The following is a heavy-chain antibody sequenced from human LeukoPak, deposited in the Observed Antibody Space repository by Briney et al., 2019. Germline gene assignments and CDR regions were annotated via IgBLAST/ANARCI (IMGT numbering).Heavy chain of an antibody. CDR3: ARHSQYYGTGSYYNCFDH. J-gene: IGHJ4*02. CDR1: GFSFDDAD. CDR2: INWNGRST. D-gene: IGHD3-10*01. Sequence: PGGSLRLSCATSGFSFDDADMSWVRRVPGKGLEWVSNINWNGRSTHYADSVRGRFTISRDNAKNSLSLQMSSLTAADTAFYYCARHSQYYGTGSYYNCFDHWGQGTLVTVSS. V-gene: IGHV3-20*04.